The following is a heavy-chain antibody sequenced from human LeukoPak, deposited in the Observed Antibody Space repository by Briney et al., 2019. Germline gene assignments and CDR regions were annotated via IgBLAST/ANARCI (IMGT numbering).Heavy chain of an antibody. Sequence: SETLSLTCAVSGGSISSGGYSWSWLRQPPGKGLEWIGYIYHSGSTYYNPSLKSRVTISVDRSKNQFSLKLSSVTAADTAVYYCARDERGIQLLPLAYWGQGTLVTVSS. CDR2: IYHSGST. D-gene: IGHD5-18*01. J-gene: IGHJ4*02. V-gene: IGHV4-30-2*01. CDR1: GGSISSGGYS. CDR3: ARDERGIQLLPLAY.